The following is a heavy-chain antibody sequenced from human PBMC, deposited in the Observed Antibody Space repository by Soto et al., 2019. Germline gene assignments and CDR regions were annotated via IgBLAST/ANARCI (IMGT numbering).Heavy chain of an antibody. D-gene: IGHD2-8*02. V-gene: IGHV3-23*01. CDR2: ISGSGDST. Sequence: EVRLLESGGGLVQPGGSLRLSCAASGFTFSVYAMSWVRQAPGKGLEWVSGISGSGDSTHYADSVKGRFTVSRDNSKSMLYLQTNSLRAADTAISYCAKALSGGFTYWGQGTLVTVSS. J-gene: IGHJ4*02. CDR3: AKALSGGFTY. CDR1: GFTFSVYA.